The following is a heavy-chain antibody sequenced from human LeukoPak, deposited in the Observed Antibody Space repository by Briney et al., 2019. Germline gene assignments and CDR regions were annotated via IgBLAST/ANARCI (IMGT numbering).Heavy chain of an antibody. Sequence: GGSLRLSCAASGFTFSTYSMNWVRQAPGKGLEWVGFIRSKVYGGTTEYAASVKGRFTISRDDSKSIAYLQMNSLKSEDTAVYYCVRYSGDADYWGQGTLVTVSS. V-gene: IGHV3-49*04. CDR1: GFTFSTYS. CDR3: VRYSGDADY. CDR2: IRSKVYGGTT. D-gene: IGHD5-12*01. J-gene: IGHJ4*02.